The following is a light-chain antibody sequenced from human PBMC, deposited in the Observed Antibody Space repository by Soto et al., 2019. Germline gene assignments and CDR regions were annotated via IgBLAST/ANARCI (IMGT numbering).Light chain of an antibody. Sequence: QSALTQPASVSGSPGQSITISCTGTSSDVGSYNLVSWYQQHPGKAPKLMIYEGSKRPSGVSNRFSSSKSGNTASLTISGLQAEDEADYYCSSYASSTTPYVFGTGTKVTVL. CDR3: SSYASSTTPYV. CDR2: EGS. J-gene: IGLJ1*01. V-gene: IGLV2-14*02. CDR1: SSDVGSYNL.